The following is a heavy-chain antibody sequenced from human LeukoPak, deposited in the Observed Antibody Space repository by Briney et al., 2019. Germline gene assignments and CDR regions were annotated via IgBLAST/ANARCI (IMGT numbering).Heavy chain of an antibody. Sequence: PVGSLRLSCAASGCTFSSYWRHWVRQAPGKVLVCVSRINSDGSSTIYADSVKGRFTISRDDAKNTLYLQMNSLRAEDTAVYYCERMQLDHDAFDIWGQGTMVTVSS. V-gene: IGHV3-74*01. D-gene: IGHD1-1*01. CDR3: ERMQLDHDAFDI. J-gene: IGHJ3*02. CDR2: INSDGSST. CDR1: GCTFSSYW.